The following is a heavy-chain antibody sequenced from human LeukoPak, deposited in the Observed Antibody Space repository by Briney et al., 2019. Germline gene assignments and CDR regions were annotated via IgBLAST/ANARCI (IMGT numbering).Heavy chain of an antibody. V-gene: IGHV4-38-2*02. D-gene: IGHD5-18*01. CDR3: ARVADGKGYPFDY. J-gene: IGHJ4*02. Sequence: PSETLSLTCTVSGYSISSGYYWGWIRQPPGKGLEWIGSIYHSGSTYYNPPLKSRVTISVDTSKNQFSLKLSSVTAADTAVYYCARVADGKGYPFDYWGQGTLVTVSS. CDR2: IYHSGST. CDR1: GYSISSGYY.